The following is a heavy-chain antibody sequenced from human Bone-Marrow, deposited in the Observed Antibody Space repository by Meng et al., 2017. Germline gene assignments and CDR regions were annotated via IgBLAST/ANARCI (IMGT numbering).Heavy chain of an antibody. Sequence: VQLQQPGPGQVKPSQTPSLTCSISGDSVSSNSAAWHWIRQSPSRGLEWLGRTYYRSKWYTDYAVSVKSRITINPDTSKNQFSLQLNSVTPEDTAVYYCARGDYSSSPSFWGQGTLVTVSS. D-gene: IGHD3-22*01. CDR2: TYYRSKWYT. J-gene: IGHJ4*02. V-gene: IGHV6-1*01. CDR3: ARGDYSSSPSF. CDR1: GDSVSSNSAA.